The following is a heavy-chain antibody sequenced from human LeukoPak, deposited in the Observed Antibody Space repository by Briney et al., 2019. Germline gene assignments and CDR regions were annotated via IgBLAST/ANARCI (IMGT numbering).Heavy chain of an antibody. V-gene: IGHV4-59*12. CDR1: GGSISSYY. Sequence: ASETLSLTCTVSGGSISSYYWSWIRQPPGKGLEWIGNIFYSGSTYYSPSLRSRVTISLDTSRNQFSLKLNSVTAADTAVYYCAKSNGYGLVDIWGQGTMVTVSS. D-gene: IGHD3-10*01. J-gene: IGHJ3*02. CDR2: IFYSGST. CDR3: AKSNGYGLVDI.